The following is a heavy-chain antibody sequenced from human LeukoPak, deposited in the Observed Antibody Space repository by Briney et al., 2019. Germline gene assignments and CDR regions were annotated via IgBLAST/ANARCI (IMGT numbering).Heavy chain of an antibody. Sequence: SETLSLTCTVSGGSISSYYWSWIRQPPEKGLEWIGYIYYSGSTNYNPSLKSRVTISVDTSKNQFSLKLSSVTAADTAVYYCARSSSCSGGSCSHYYYYGMDVWGQGTTVTVSS. CDR2: IYYSGST. J-gene: IGHJ6*02. CDR3: ARSSSCSGGSCSHYYYYGMDV. V-gene: IGHV4-59*08. CDR1: GGSISSYY. D-gene: IGHD2-15*01.